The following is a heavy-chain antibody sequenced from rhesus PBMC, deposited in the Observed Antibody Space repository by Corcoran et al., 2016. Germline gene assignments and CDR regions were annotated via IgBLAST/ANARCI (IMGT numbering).Heavy chain of an antibody. J-gene: IGHJ4*01. V-gene: IGHV4-80*01. D-gene: IGHD6-31*01. CDR2: KNGNTGYT. Sequence: QVQLQESGPGLVKPSETLSPTCTVSGASISRDWWSWVRQPPVKGLEWIGEKNGNTGYTHYTPSLESRVTISKDASKKRFSLKLTSVTAADTAVYHCTREKAASIDYWGQGVLVTASS. CDR1: GASISRDW. CDR3: TREKAASIDY.